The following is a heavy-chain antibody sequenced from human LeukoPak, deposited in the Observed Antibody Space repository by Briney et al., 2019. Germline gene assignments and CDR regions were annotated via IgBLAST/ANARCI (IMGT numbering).Heavy chain of an antibody. Sequence: SETLSLTCTVSGYSISSGYYWGWIRQPPGKGLEWIGSIYHSGSTYYNPSLKSRVTISVDTSKNQFSLKLSSVTAADTAVYYCARDKSEYPTGFDPWGQGTLVTVSS. V-gene: IGHV4-38-2*02. D-gene: IGHD6-6*01. CDR1: GYSISSGYY. J-gene: IGHJ5*02. CDR3: ARDKSEYPTGFDP. CDR2: IYHSGST.